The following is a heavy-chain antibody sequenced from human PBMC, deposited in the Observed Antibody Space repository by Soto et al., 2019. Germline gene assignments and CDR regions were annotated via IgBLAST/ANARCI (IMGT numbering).Heavy chain of an antibody. V-gene: IGHV4-4*07. CDR2: IYSSGST. CDR3: ARGQRGGSFDY. Sequence: XGTLYLIGSLSGVDISGYYGSGIRQPAGRRLEWIGRIYSSGSTNYNPSLSSRVTMSADTSKKQFSLSLTSVTAADTAVYYCARGQRGGSFDYWGRGTLVTVSS. D-gene: IGHD1-26*01. J-gene: IGHJ4*02. CDR1: GVDISGYY.